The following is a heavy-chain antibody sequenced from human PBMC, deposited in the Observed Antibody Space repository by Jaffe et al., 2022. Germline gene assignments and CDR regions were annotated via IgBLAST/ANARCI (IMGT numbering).Heavy chain of an antibody. CDR1: GFTFGDYG. V-gene: IGHV3-49*04. CDR3: GRGLTYTGVKYYFDY. D-gene: IGHD3-16*01. J-gene: IGHJ4*02. CDR2: VRSRLYGGTT. Sequence: EVQVVESGGGLEQPGRSLRLSCTTSGFTFGDYGMTWVRQAPGKGLEWVGFVRSRLYGGTTEYAASVRGRFTISRDDSKSIAYLQMSSLETEDTAVYYCGRGLTYTGVKYYFDYWGQGTLVTVSS.